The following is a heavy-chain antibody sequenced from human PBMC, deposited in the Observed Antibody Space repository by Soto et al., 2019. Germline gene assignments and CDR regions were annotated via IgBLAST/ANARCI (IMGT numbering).Heavy chain of an antibody. CDR3: ARRRQNYYDSSGPFDY. V-gene: IGHV4-39*01. CDR1: GGSISSSSYY. D-gene: IGHD3-22*01. J-gene: IGHJ4*02. CDR2: IYYSGST. Sequence: SETLSLTCTVSGGSISSSSYYWGWIRQPPGKGLEWIGSIYYSGSTYYNPSLKSRVTISVDTSKNQFSLKLSSVTAADTAVHYCARRRQNYYDSSGPFDYWGQGTLVTVSS.